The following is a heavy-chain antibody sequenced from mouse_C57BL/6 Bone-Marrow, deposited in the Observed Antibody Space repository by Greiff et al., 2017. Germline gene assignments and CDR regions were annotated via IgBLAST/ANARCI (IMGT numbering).Heavy chain of an antibody. Sequence: QVQLQQSGAELVKPGASVKISCKASGYAFSSYWMNWVKQRPGKGLEWIGQIYPGDGDTNYNGKFKGKATLTADKSSSTAYMQLSSLTSEDSAVYFCARLNYYGSSYGYVDVWGTGSTVTVAA. CDR3: ARLNYYGSSYGYVDV. J-gene: IGHJ1*03. CDR1: GYAFSSYW. V-gene: IGHV1-80*01. CDR2: IYPGDGDT. D-gene: IGHD1-1*01.